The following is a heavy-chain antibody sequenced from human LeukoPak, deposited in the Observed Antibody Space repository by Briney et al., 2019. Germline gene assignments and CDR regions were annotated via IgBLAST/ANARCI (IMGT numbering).Heavy chain of an antibody. D-gene: IGHD6-19*01. J-gene: IGHJ4*02. Sequence: PSETLSLTCTVSGGSISSSSYYWGWIRQPPGKGLEWIGSIYYSGSTYYSPSLKSRVTISVDTSKNQFSLKLSSVTAADTAVYYCARHITDMRYSSGWHGWGQGTLVTVSS. CDR1: GGSISSSSYY. V-gene: IGHV4-39*01. CDR2: IYYSGST. CDR3: ARHITDMRYSSGWHG.